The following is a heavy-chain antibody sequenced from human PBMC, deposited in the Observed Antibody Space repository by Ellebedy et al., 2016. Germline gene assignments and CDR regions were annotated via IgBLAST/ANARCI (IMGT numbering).Heavy chain of an antibody. CDR2: IKSKTDGGTT. V-gene: IGHV3-15*01. D-gene: IGHD3-10*01. J-gene: IGHJ4*02. CDR3: TTVGWFGELLSSY. CDR1: GFTFSNAW. Sequence: GESLKISXAASGFTFSNAWMSWVRQAPGKGLEWVGRIKSKTDGGTTDYAAPVKGRFTISRDDSKNTLYLQMNSLKTEDTAVYYCTTVGWFGELLSSYWGQGTLVTVSS.